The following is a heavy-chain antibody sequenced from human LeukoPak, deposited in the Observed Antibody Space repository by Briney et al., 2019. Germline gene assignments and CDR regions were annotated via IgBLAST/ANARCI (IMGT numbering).Heavy chain of an antibody. V-gene: IGHV1-69*02. D-gene: IGHD5-24*01. CDR1: GGTFSSYT. Sequence: SVKVSCKASGGTFSSYTISWVRQAPGQGLEWMGRIIPILGIANYAQKFQGRVTIAANKSTNTAYMELSSLRSEDTAVYYCASTVEMATISAEFDYWGQGGLVSVSS. CDR3: ASTVEMATISAEFDY. CDR2: IIPILGIA. J-gene: IGHJ4*02.